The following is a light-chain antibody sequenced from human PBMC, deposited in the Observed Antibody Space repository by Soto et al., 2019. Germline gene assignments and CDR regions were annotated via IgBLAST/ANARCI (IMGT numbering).Light chain of an antibody. V-gene: IGLV1-40*01. CDR2: GNS. CDR3: QSYESSLSGSYV. J-gene: IGLJ1*01. Sequence: QSVLTQPPSVSGAPGQRVTISCTGSSSNIGAGYDVHWYQQLPGTAPQLLIYGNSILPSGVPDRFSGSKSGTSAALASTGLQAEDEADYYCQSYESSLSGSYVFGTGTKLTVL. CDR1: SSNIGAGYD.